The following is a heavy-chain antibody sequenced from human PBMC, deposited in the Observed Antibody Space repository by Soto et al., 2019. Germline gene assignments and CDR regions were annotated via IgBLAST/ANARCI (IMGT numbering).Heavy chain of an antibody. CDR1: GYTFNTYA. CDR3: ARGDLVTGYSLDCYDMDV. V-gene: IGHV1-18*01. Sequence: ASVKVSCKASGYTFNTYAMNWVRQAPGQGLEWMGWISGDYGNTKYAQNFQDRVTVTTDTSTSTAYMELRSLRSDDTAVYYCARGDLVTGYSLDCYDMDVWGQGTTVTVSS. J-gene: IGHJ6*02. CDR2: ISGDYGNT. D-gene: IGHD3-9*01.